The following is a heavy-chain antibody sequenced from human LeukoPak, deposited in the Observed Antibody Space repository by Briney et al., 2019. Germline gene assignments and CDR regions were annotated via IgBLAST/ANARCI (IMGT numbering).Heavy chain of an antibody. CDR2: ISPDSNYK. Sequence: GGSLRLSCAASGFTFSTYSMNWLRLAPGKGLEWVSSISPDSNYKYYVDSVKGRFTISRDNAKSSLYLQMNSLRTEDTAVYYCVRGGYRGFDYEYWGQGTLVTVSS. V-gene: IGHV3-21*01. J-gene: IGHJ4*02. CDR1: GFTFSTYS. CDR3: VRGGYRGFDYEY. D-gene: IGHD5-12*01.